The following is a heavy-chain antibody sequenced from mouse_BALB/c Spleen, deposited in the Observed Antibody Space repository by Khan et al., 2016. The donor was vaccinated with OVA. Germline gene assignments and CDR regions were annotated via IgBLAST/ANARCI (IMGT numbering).Heavy chain of an antibody. Sequence: EVQLLETGGGLVQFGGSRGLSCEGSGFTFSGFWMSWVRQTPGKTLEWIGDINSDGSVINYAPSIKDRFTISRDNDKSTLYLQMSNVRSEDTATYCCMIYAMDYWGQGTSVTVSS. CDR2: INSDGSVI. V-gene: IGHV11-2*02. J-gene: IGHJ4*01. CDR1: GFTFSGFW. CDR3: MIYAMDY.